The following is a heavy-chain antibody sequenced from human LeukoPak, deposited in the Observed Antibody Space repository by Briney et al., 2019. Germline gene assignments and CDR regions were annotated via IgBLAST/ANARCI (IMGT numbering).Heavy chain of an antibody. Sequence: ASVKVSCKTSGYTFTSYDINWVRQATGQGLEWMGWMNPNSGNTGYAQKFQGRVTMTRNTSISTAYMELSSLRSEDTAVYYCAREIAAADNYYYYYMDVWGKGTTVTVSS. CDR3: AREIAAADNYYYYYMDV. J-gene: IGHJ6*03. CDR1: GYTFTSYD. CDR2: MNPNSGNT. D-gene: IGHD6-13*01. V-gene: IGHV1-8*01.